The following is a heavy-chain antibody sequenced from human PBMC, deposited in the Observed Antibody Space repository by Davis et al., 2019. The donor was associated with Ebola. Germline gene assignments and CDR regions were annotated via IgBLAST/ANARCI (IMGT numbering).Heavy chain of an antibody. Sequence: PGGSLRLSCAASGFTFSSYAMSWVRQAPGKGLEWVSAISGSGGSTYYADSVKGRFTISRDNSKNTLYLQMNSLRDEDTAVYYCARDYRNYYDSSANWFDPWGQGTLVTVSS. CDR3: ARDYRNYYDSSANWFDP. CDR2: ISGSGGST. V-gene: IGHV3-23*01. CDR1: GFTFSSYA. J-gene: IGHJ5*02. D-gene: IGHD3-22*01.